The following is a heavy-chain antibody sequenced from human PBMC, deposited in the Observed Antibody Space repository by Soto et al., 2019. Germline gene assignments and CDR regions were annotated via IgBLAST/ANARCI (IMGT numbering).Heavy chain of an antibody. J-gene: IGHJ4*02. Sequence: VQMVQSRTEVQKPVASVKVSCKTSGYTFSSYGIVWVRQAPGQGLEWMGWISGYNGKAEYAQKCQGRVHMAKETATTTDSMELRNLSSDDTALYFCAREGWLGELRFWGQGSLVTGS. V-gene: IGHV1-18*01. CDR2: ISGYNGKA. D-gene: IGHD3-10*01. CDR3: AREGWLGELRF. CDR1: GYTFSSYG.